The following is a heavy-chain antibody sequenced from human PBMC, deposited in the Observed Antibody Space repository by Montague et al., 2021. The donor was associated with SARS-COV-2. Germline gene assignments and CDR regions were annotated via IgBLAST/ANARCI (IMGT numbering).Heavy chain of an antibody. Sequence: TLTLTCTVSGGSISSGGYYWSWIRQHPGKGLEWIGYIYYSGSTYYNPSLKSRVTISVGTSKNQFSLKLSSVTAAATAVYYCARVEFDGGYDSVPLDVWGQGTTVTVSS. D-gene: IGHD5-12*01. J-gene: IGHJ6*02. V-gene: IGHV4-31*03. CDR3: ARVEFDGGYDSVPLDV. CDR1: GGSISSGGYY. CDR2: IYYSGST.